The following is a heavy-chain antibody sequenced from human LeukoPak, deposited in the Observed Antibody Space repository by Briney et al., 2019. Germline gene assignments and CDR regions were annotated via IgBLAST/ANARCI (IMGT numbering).Heavy chain of an antibody. Sequence: GGSQRLSCSTSGFTFSNFVMQWVRQTPGKGLEYVSVISTDGSQYYPDSVKGRFTIFRDNSKNTLYLQMNSLRPEDTAIYYCAKNDGNIWQPHSWGQGTLVTVSS. J-gene: IGHJ4*02. CDR3: AKNDGNIWQPHS. CDR2: ISTDGSQ. CDR1: GFTFSNFV. V-gene: IGHV3-64D*06.